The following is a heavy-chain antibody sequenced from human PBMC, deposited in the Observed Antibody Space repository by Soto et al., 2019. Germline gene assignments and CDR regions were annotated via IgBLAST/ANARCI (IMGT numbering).Heavy chain of an antibody. D-gene: IGHD1-1*01. CDR1: GYTFTGYY. CDR2: INPNSGGT. CDR3: ARGPPFLSRAGSYFDY. J-gene: IGHJ4*02. V-gene: IGHV1-2*04. Sequence: GASVKVSCKASGYTFTGYYMHWVRQAPGQGLEWMGWINPNSGGTNYAQKFQGWVTMTRDTSISTAYMELSRLRSDDTAVYYCARGPPFLSRAGSYFDYWGQGTLVTVSS.